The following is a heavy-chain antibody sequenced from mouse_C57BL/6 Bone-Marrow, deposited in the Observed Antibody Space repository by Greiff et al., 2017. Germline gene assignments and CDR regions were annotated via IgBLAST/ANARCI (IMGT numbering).Heavy chain of an antibody. CDR3: ARECFRTVDWYFDV. D-gene: IGHD1-1*01. CDR2: ISPGSGST. CDR1: GYTFTDYY. V-gene: IGHV1-75*01. J-gene: IGHJ1*03. Sequence: QVKLQQSGPELVKPGASVKISCKASGYTFTDYYINWVKQRPGQGLEWIGWISPGSGSTYSNEKFKGKATLTVDKYSSTSYMLLSSLTSEDSAVYFCARECFRTVDWYFDVGGTGTTVTVSS.